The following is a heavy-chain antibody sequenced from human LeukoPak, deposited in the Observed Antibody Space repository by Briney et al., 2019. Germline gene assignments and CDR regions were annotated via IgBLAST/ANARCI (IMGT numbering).Heavy chain of an antibody. J-gene: IGHJ4*02. Sequence: GGSLRLSCTASGFTFGDYSMNWVRQAPGKGLEWISFIRSKTYGGTTEYAAPVKGRFTISRDDSKSIVYLQMNSLKTEDTALYYCTRDQRDSNGYYQNYFDSWGQGTLVTVSS. V-gene: IGHV3-49*04. D-gene: IGHD3-22*01. CDR2: IRSKTYGGTT. CDR3: TRDQRDSNGYYQNYFDS. CDR1: GFTFGDYS.